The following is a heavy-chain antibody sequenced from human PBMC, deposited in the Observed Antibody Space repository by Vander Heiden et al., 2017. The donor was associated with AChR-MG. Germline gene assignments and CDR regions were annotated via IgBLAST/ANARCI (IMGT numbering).Heavy chain of an antibody. Sequence: EVQLLESGGGLVQPGGSLRLSCAASGFTFSSYAMSWVRQAPGKGLEWVSTISGSGDNTYYADSVKGRFTISRDNSKNTLYLQMDSLRAEDTAVYYCVKWAWGSIREPGGFDYWGQGTLVTVSS. J-gene: IGHJ4*02. CDR3: VKWAWGSIREPGGFDY. V-gene: IGHV3-23*01. CDR2: ISGSGDNT. CDR1: GFTFSSYA. D-gene: IGHD3-16*01.